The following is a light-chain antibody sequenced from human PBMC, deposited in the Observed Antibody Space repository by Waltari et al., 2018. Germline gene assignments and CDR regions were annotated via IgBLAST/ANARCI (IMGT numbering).Light chain of an antibody. Sequence: DIQMTQSPSSLSASVGDRVTITCQASQAISNNLAWYQQKPGKVPKLLIYKASTLQSGVPSRFSGSGSGTDFTLTISSLQPEDFATYYCQHGYGTPWTFGQGTKVGIK. V-gene: IGKV1-NL1*01. CDR3: QHGYGTPWT. CDR1: QAISNN. CDR2: KAS. J-gene: IGKJ1*01.